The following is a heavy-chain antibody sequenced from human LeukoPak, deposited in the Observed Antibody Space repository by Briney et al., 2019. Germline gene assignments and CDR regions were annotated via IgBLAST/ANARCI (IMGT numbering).Heavy chain of an antibody. CDR1: GYTFTSYD. CDR3: ARAFSGRVQLWLYYYYYMDV. Sequence: ASVKVSCMASGYTFTSYDINWVRQATGQGLEWMGWMNPNSGNTGYAQKFQGRVTMTRNTSISTAYMELSSLRSEDTAVYYCARAFSGRVQLWLYYYYYMDVWGKGTTVTVSS. CDR2: MNPNSGNT. J-gene: IGHJ6*03. V-gene: IGHV1-8*01. D-gene: IGHD5-18*01.